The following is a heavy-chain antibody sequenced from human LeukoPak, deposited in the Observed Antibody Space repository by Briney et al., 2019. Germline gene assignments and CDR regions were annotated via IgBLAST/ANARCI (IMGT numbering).Heavy chain of an antibody. CDR2: ISSSSSYI. J-gene: IGHJ4*02. CDR3: ARASSSWDRFDY. D-gene: IGHD6-13*01. Sequence: GGSLRLSCAASGFTFISYSMNWVRQAPGKGLEWVSSISSSSSYIYYADSVKGRFTISRDNAKNSLYLQMNSLRAEDTAVYYCARASSSWDRFDYWGQGTLVTVSS. V-gene: IGHV3-21*01. CDR1: GFTFISYS.